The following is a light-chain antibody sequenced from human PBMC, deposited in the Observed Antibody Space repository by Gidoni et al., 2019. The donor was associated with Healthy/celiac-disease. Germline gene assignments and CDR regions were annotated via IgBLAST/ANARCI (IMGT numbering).Light chain of an antibody. Sequence: MQMSLYPSSLSASVGDRVTITCRASQSISSYLNWYQQKPGKAPKLLIYAASSLQTGVPSRFSGSGSGTDFTLTISSLQPEDFATYYCQQSYSTPVTFGQGTKLEIK. CDR1: QSISSY. CDR3: QQSYSTPVT. CDR2: AAS. J-gene: IGKJ2*01. V-gene: IGKV1-39*01.